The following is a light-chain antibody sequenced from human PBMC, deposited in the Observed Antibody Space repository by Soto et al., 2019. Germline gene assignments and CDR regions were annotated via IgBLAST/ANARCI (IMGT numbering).Light chain of an antibody. Sequence: QSVLTQPASVSGSPGQSITISCTGTMSDVGRYNYVSWYQQYPGKAPKAMIYDVSNRPSGVSNRFSGSKSGNTASLTISGLQAEDEDDYYCHSYAGTRTPYIFVTGTKLTVL. V-gene: IGLV2-14*03. CDR1: MSDVGRYNY. J-gene: IGLJ1*01. CDR3: HSYAGTRTPYI. CDR2: DVS.